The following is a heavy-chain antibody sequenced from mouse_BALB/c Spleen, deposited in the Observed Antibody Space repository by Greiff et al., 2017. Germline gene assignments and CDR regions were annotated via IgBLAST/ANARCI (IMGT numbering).Heavy chain of an antibody. CDR3: TRHYYGSDWYFDV. V-gene: IGHV5-6-4*01. CDR1: GFTFSSYT. D-gene: IGHD1-2*01. CDR2: ISSGGSYT. Sequence: EVQVVESGGGLVKPGGSLKLSCAASGFTFSSYTMSWVRQTPEKRLEWVATISSGGSYTYYPDSVKGRFTISRDNAKNTLYLQMSSLKSEDTAMYYCTRHYYGSDWYFDVWGAGTTVTVSS. J-gene: IGHJ1*01.